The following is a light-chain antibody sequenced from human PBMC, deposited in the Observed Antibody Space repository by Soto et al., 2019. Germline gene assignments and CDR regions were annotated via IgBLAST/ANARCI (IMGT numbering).Light chain of an antibody. CDR3: QQRSNWPPTWT. CDR1: QSVSSY. CDR2: DAS. J-gene: IGKJ1*01. Sequence: IVLTQSPATLSLSPGERATLSCRASQSVSSYLAWYQQKPGQAPRLLIYDASNRATGIPARFSGSGSGTDFTLTISSLEPADFAVYYCQQRSNWPPTWTFGQGTKVEIK. V-gene: IGKV3-11*01.